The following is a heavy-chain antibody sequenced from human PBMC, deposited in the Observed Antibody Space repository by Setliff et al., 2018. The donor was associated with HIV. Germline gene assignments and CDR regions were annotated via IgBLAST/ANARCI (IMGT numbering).Heavy chain of an antibody. J-gene: IGHJ4*02. D-gene: IGHD2-21*01. CDR3: ARQVTVVGYFETAAGSFNY. CDR2: FYYSWNT. V-gene: IGHV4-39*01. Sequence: PSETLSLTCTVSGASIGRRSDCWGWIRQPPGKGLEWIGSFYYSWNTYYNPSLESRVTISVDTSKNQFSLKVRSVTAADTAVYYCARQVTVVGYFETAAGSFNYWGPGTLVTVSS. CDR1: GASIGRRSDC.